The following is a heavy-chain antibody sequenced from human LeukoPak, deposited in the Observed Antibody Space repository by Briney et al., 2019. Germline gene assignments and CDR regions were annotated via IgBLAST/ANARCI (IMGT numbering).Heavy chain of an antibody. CDR2: IYHSGST. Sequence: SETLSLTCAVSGGSISSNNWWSWVRQPPGKGLEWIGEIYHSGSTDYNPSLESRVSISVDKSKNQFSLKLSSVTAADTAVYYCARVYAARLGTLFDYWGQGTLVTVSS. CDR3: ARVYAARLGTLFDY. CDR1: GGSISSNNW. D-gene: IGHD3-16*01. V-gene: IGHV4-4*02. J-gene: IGHJ4*02.